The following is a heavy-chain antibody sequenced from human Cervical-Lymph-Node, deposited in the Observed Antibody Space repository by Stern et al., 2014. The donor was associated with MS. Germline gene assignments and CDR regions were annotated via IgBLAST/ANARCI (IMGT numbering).Heavy chain of an antibody. J-gene: IGHJ4*02. D-gene: IGHD5-24*01. CDR1: GDFINSYY. CDR2: IYHSGST. V-gene: IGHV4-59*01. Sequence: QLQLQESGPGLVKPSETLSLTCSVSGDFINSYYWTWIRQPPGKGLEWIGYIYHSGSTNYNPSLKSRVTMSVDTSKNQFSLKLNSVTAADTAVYYCARDRDSDGYNSYFDSWGQGTLVTVSS. CDR3: ARDRDSDGYNSYFDS.